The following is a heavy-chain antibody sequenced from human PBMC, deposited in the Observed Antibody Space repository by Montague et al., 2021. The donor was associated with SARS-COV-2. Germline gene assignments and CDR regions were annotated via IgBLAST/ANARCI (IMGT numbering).Heavy chain of an antibody. V-gene: IGHV4-39*01. J-gene: IGHJ4*02. CDR1: GDSVSSSDHY. D-gene: IGHD4-17*01. Sequence: SETRSLTCTVSGDSVSSSDHYWGWIRQPPGKGLEWLGIVYYSGYTYYXXXFKGRVTISIDASKNQFSLKLNSLTTTDTAIYHCARRRLREDYFDFWGQGTLLTVSS. CDR3: ARRRLREDYFDF. CDR2: VYYSGYT.